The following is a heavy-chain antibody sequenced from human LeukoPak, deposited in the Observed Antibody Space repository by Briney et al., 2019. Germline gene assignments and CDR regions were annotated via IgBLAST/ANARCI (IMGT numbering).Heavy chain of an antibody. V-gene: IGHV1-2*02. CDR3: ARAVVLTMIVVANGGWFDP. Sequence: ASVKVSCKASGYTFTGYYMHWVRQAPGQGLEWMGWINPNSGGTNYAQKFQGRVTMTRDTSISTAYMELSRLRSDDTAVYYCARAVVLTMIVVANGGWFDPWDQGTLVTVSS. J-gene: IGHJ5*02. CDR2: INPNSGGT. CDR1: GYTFTGYY. D-gene: IGHD3-22*01.